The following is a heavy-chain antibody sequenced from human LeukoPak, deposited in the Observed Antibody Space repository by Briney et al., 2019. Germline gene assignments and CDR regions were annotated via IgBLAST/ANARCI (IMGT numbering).Heavy chain of an antibody. CDR3: ARGEVIWFGELLSPMDV. D-gene: IGHD3-10*01. CDR2: INPSGGST. CDR1: GYTFTSYY. Sequence: ASVKVSCKASGYTFTSYYMHWVRQAPGQGLEWTGIINPSGGSTSYAQKFQGRVTMTRDMSTSTVYMELSSLRSEDTAVYYCARGEVIWFGELLSPMDVWGKGTTVTVSS. V-gene: IGHV1-46*01. J-gene: IGHJ6*03.